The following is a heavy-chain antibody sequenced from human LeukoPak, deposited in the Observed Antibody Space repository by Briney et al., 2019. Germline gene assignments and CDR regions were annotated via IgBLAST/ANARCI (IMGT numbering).Heavy chain of an antibody. D-gene: IGHD5-18*01. J-gene: IGHJ1*01. Sequence: GGSLRLSCVASGFTFSTYTMNWIRQAPGKGLEWVAVISYDGSNKYYADSVKGRFTISRDNSKNTLYLQMNSLRAEDTAVYYCAEDRYSYAFEYFQHWGQGTLVTVSS. CDR3: AEDRYSYAFEYFQH. V-gene: IGHV3-30*18. CDR1: GFTFSTYT. CDR2: ISYDGSNK.